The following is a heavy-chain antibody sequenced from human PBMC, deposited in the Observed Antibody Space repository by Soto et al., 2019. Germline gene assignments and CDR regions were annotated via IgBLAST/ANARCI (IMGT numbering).Heavy chain of an antibody. D-gene: IGHD1-7*01. CDR2: IYYSGST. J-gene: IGHJ6*02. CDR1: GGSISSGGYY. V-gene: IGHV4-31*03. Sequence: SETLSLTCTVSGGSISSGGYYWSWIRQHPGKGLEWIGYIYYSGSTYYNPSLKSRVTISVDTSKNQFSLKLSSVTAADTAVYYCARGQNYDYYYYYGMDVWGQGTTVTVSS. CDR3: ARGQNYDYYYYYGMDV.